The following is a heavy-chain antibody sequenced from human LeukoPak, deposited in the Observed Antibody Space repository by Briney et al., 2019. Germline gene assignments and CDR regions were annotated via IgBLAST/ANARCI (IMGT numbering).Heavy chain of an antibody. Sequence: SETLSLTCTVSGGSISSYYWSWIRQPAGKGLEWIGRIYTGGSTNYNPSLKSRVTISVDTSKNQFSLKLSSVTAADTAVYYCAREPYSGGYYYYYMDVWGKGTTVTISS. J-gene: IGHJ6*03. V-gene: IGHV4-4*07. D-gene: IGHD1-26*01. CDR1: GGSISSYY. CDR2: IYTGGST. CDR3: AREPYSGGYYYYYMDV.